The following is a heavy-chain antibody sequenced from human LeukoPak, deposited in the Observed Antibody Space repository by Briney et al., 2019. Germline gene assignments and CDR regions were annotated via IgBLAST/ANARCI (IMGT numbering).Heavy chain of an antibody. Sequence: GGSLRLSCTASGFTFSDYAMRWVRQAPGKGLEWVSGISYSGRSKYYSDSVRGRCTISRDISKNTVYLEVNNLRAEDTAVYFCARHNGCSPCWGQGSLVSVSS. CDR1: GFTFSDYA. V-gene: IGHV3-23*01. CDR3: ARHNGCSPC. J-gene: IGHJ4*02. CDR2: ISYSGRSK. D-gene: IGHD1-14*01.